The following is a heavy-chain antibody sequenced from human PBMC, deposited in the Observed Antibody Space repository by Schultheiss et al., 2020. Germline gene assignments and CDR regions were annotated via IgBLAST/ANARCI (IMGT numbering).Heavy chain of an antibody. CDR3: ARPIVGARYYYYGRDV. D-gene: IGHD1-26*01. CDR2: IIPIFGTA. J-gene: IGHJ6*02. V-gene: IGHV1-69*01. CDR1: GGTFSSYA. Sequence: SVTVSCKASGGTFSSYAISWVRQAPGQGLEWMGGIIPIFGTANYAQKFQGRVTITADESTSTAYMELSSLRSEHTAVYYCARPIVGARYYYYGRDVWGQGTTVTVSS.